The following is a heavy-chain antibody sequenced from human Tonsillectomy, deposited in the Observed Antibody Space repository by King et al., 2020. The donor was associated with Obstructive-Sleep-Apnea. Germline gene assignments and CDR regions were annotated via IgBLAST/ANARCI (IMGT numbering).Heavy chain of an antibody. CDR1: GFTFSSYA. CDR3: AKERRITLVRGVAFGMDV. D-gene: IGHD3-10*01. V-gene: IGHV3-23*01. Sequence: VQLLESGGGLVQPGGSLRLSCAASGFTFSSYAMSWVRQAPGKGLEWVSVISGFGGNTFYTDSVKGRFTISRDNSKDTLYLQMNSLTAEDTAVYYCAKERRITLVRGVAFGMDVWGQGTTVTVSS. CDR2: ISGFGGNT. J-gene: IGHJ6*02.